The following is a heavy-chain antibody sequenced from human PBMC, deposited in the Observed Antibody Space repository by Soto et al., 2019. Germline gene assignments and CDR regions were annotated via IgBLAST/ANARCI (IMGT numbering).Heavy chain of an antibody. J-gene: IGHJ5*02. CDR1: GGSISSGGYY. CDR3: ARSRAFRTTNWFDP. Sequence: SETLSLTCAVSGGSISSGGYYWSWIRQHPGKGLEWIGYIYYSGSTYYNPSLKSRVTISVDTSKNQFSLKLSSVTAADTAVYYCARSRAFRTTNWFDPWGQGTLVTVSS. D-gene: IGHD1-26*01. V-gene: IGHV4-31*11. CDR2: IYYSGST.